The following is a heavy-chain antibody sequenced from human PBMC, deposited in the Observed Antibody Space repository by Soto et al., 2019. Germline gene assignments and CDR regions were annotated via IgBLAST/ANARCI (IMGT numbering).Heavy chain of an antibody. V-gene: IGHV3-23*01. CDR3: ARQRGGREGDY. J-gene: IGHJ4*02. Sequence: EVQLLESGGGLVQPGGSLRLSCAASGFTFSSYAMSWVRQAPGKGLEWVSAISGSDNSTYYADSVKGRFTISRDNAKNSLYLQMNSLRAEDTAIYYCARQRGGREGDYWGQGTLVIVSS. D-gene: IGHD1-26*01. CDR2: ISGSDNST. CDR1: GFTFSSYA.